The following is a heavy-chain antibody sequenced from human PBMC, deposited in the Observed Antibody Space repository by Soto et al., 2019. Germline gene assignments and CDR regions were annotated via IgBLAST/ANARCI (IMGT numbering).Heavy chain of an antibody. V-gene: IGHV1-2*02. CDR1: GYTLTELS. CDR3: ARGGSGSYEYYYYYYGMDV. J-gene: IGHJ6*02. D-gene: IGHD1-26*01. Sequence: GASVKVSCKVSGYTLTELSMHWVRQAPGKGLEWMGWISPYNGSTNYAQKLQGRVTMTTDTSMSTAYMELSRLRSDDTAVYYCARGGSGSYEYYYYYYGMDVWGQGTTVTVSS. CDR2: ISPYNGST.